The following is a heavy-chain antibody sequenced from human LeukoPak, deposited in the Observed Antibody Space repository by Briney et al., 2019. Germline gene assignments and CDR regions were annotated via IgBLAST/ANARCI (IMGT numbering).Heavy chain of an antibody. Sequence: SVKVSCKASGGTFSSYAISWVRQAPGQGLEWMGGIIPIFGTANYAQKFQGRVTITTDESTSTAYMELSRLRSDDTAVYYCARDRRSSSSVAYYMDVWGKGTTVTVSS. J-gene: IGHJ6*03. V-gene: IGHV1-69*05. CDR1: GGTFSSYA. CDR2: IIPIFGTA. D-gene: IGHD6-6*01. CDR3: ARDRRSSSSVAYYMDV.